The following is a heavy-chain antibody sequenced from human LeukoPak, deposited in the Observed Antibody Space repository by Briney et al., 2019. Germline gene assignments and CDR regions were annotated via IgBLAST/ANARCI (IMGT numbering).Heavy chain of an antibody. V-gene: IGHV3-23*01. CDR3: AKGGSYSLSHASDI. D-gene: IGHD1-26*01. Sequence: GGTLRLSCAASGFTFSSYGMSWVRQAPGKGLEWVSAISGSGGSTYYADSVKGRFTISRDNSKNTLYLQMNSLRAEDTAVYYCAKGGSYSLSHASDIWGQGTMVTASS. J-gene: IGHJ3*02. CDR2: ISGSGGST. CDR1: GFTFSSYG.